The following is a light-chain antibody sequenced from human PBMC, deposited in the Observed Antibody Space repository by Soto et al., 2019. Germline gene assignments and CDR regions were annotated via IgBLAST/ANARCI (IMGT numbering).Light chain of an antibody. V-gene: IGKV3-20*01. CDR2: GTA. CDR1: QSVGDIY. J-gene: IGKJ2*01. Sequence: EFVLTQSPGTLSLSPGDRATFSCRATQSVGDIYLAWYQQKAGQAPRLLIHGTARRATGIPDRFSGSRSGTDFNLTISRLEAEDFAMYYCQQYESLPYTFGQGTK. CDR3: QQYESLPYT.